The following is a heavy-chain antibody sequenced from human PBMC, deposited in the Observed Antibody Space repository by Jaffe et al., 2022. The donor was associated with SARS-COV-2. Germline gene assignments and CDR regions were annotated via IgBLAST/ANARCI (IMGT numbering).Heavy chain of an antibody. J-gene: IGHJ4*02. D-gene: IGHD3-10*01. CDR1: GFTFSSYA. Sequence: EVQLLESGGGLVQPGGSLRLSCAASGFTFSSYAMSWVRQAPGKGLEWVSAISGSGGSTYYADSVKGRFTISRDNSKNTLYLQMNSLRAEDTAVYYCAKVLEHYGSGSPNFDYWGQGTLVTVSS. CDR2: ISGSGGST. V-gene: IGHV3-23*01. CDR3: AKVLEHYGSGSPNFDY.